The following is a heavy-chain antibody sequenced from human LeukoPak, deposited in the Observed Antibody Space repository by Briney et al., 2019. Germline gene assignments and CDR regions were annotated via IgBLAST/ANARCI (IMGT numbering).Heavy chain of an antibody. CDR2: ISYDGSNK. V-gene: IGHV3-30*01. D-gene: IGHD2-15*01. CDR3: AREFVYCSGGSCYYDAFDI. J-gene: IGHJ3*02. CDR1: GFTFSSYA. Sequence: GRSLRLSCAASGFTFSSYAMHWVRQAPGKGLEWVAVISYDGSNKYYADSVKGRFTISRDNSKNTLYLQMNSLRAEDTAVYYCAREFVYCSGGSCYYDAFDIWGQGTMVTVSS.